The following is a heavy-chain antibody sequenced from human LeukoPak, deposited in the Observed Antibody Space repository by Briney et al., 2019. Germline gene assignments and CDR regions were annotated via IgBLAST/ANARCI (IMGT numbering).Heavy chain of an antibody. CDR3: ASSRGSTHDHYYYYYYGMDV. V-gene: IGHV6-1*01. D-gene: IGHD3-3*01. CDR2: TYYRSKWYP. Sequence: PSQTLSLTCAISGDSVSSNNAAWNWIRQSPSRGLEWLGRTYYRSKWYPEYAVPVKSQIIINPATSKNQFSLQLNSVTPQETAVYYCASSRGSTHDHYYYYYYGMDVWGQGTTVTVSS. J-gene: IGHJ6*02. CDR1: GDSVSSNNAA.